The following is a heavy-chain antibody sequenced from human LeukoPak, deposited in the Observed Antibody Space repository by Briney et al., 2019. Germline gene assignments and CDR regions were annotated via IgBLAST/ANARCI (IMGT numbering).Heavy chain of an antibody. V-gene: IGHV3-64*01. CDR3: ARDGPYRGSSYFFDY. Sequence: GGSLRLSCAASGFTFSSYSMNWVRQAPGKGLEYVSAISSSGGSTYYANSVKGRFTISRDNSKNTLFLQMGSLRAEDMAVYYCARDGPYRGSSYFFDYWGQGTLVTVSS. D-gene: IGHD3-10*01. CDR2: ISSSGGST. J-gene: IGHJ4*02. CDR1: GFTFSSYS.